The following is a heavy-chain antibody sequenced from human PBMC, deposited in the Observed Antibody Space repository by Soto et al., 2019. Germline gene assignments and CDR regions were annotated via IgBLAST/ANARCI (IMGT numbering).Heavy chain of an antibody. V-gene: IGHV3-30*03. D-gene: IGHD3-22*01. CDR2: ISYDGSNK. CDR3: ATSVVIPYYFDY. Sequence: QVQLVESGGGVVQHGRSLILSCAASGFTFSSYGMHWVRQAPGKGLEWGAGISYDGSNKYYADSVKGRFTISRDNSKNTLYLQMNSLRAEDTAVYYCATSVVIPYYFDYWGQGTLVTVSS. CDR1: GFTFSSYG. J-gene: IGHJ4*02.